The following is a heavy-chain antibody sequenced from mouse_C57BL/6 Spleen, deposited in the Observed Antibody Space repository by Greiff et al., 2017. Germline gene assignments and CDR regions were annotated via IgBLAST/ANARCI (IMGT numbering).Heavy chain of an antibody. V-gene: IGHV1-50*01. CDR3: ARGGERVTRAMDY. Sequence: QVQLQQPGAELVKPGASVKLSCKASGYTFTSYWMQWVKQRPGQGLEWIGEIDPSDSYTNYNQKFKGKATLTVDTSSSTAYMQLSSLTSEDSAAYYCARGGERVTRAMDYWGQGTSVTVSS. J-gene: IGHJ4*01. CDR1: GYTFTSYW. CDR2: IDPSDSYT. D-gene: IGHD2-3*01.